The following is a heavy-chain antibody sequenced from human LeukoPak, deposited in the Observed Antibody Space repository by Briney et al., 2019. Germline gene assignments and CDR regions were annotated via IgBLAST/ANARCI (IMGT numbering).Heavy chain of an antibody. V-gene: IGHV1-2*02. Sequence: ASVRVSCKTSGYTFGGYYLHWVRQAPGQGPEWMGRIDPTSGGTHYAQKFQGRVTVTRDTSTSTVYMELSGLRSDDTAVYYCARVPGPYTTSRFDYWGQGTLVTVSS. CDR1: GYTFGGYY. D-gene: IGHD2-2*02. CDR3: ARVPGPYTTSRFDY. J-gene: IGHJ4*02. CDR2: IDPTSGGT.